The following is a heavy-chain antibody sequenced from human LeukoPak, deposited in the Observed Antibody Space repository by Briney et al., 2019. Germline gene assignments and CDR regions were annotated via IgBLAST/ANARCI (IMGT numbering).Heavy chain of an antibody. CDR2: ISSSSSYI. Sequence: GGSLRLSCAASGFTFSSYSMNWVRQAPGKGLEWVPSISSSSSYIYYADSEKGRFTISRDNAKNSLYLQMNSLRAEDTAVYYCAREYYGSGSYYYYYYGMDVWGQGTTVTVSS. V-gene: IGHV3-21*01. D-gene: IGHD3-10*01. J-gene: IGHJ6*02. CDR1: GFTFSSYS. CDR3: AREYYGSGSYYYYYYGMDV.